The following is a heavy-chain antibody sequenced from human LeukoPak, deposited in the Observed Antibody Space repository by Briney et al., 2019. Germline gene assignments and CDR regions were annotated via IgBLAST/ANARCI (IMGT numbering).Heavy chain of an antibody. J-gene: IGHJ4*02. CDR1: GFTVNNNY. Sequence: GGSLRLSCAASGFTVNNNYMSWVRQAPGKGLEWVSVIYSGGSTYYADSVKGRFTISRDNSKNTLYLQMNSLRAEDTAVYYCARGPYSSGWYFDDDFYFDYWGQGTLVTVSS. CDR2: IYSGGST. CDR3: ARGPYSSGWYFDDDFYFDY. D-gene: IGHD6-19*01. V-gene: IGHV3-53*01.